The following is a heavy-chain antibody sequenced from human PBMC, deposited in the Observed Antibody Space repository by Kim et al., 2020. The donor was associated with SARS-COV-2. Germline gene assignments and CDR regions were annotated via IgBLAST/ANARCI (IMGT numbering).Heavy chain of an antibody. CDR1: GYNFRSIA. V-gene: IGHV7-4-1*02. J-gene: IGHJ2*01. Sequence: ASVKVSCKASGYNFRSIAMHWVRQAPGQGLEWMGWMNTNTGDPTYAQGFTGLFVFSLDTSVSTAYLQISSLRAEDTAVYFCATRYSSSYFDLWGHGTLVT. CDR2: MNTNTGDP. D-gene: IGHD6-13*01. CDR3: ATRYSSSYFDL.